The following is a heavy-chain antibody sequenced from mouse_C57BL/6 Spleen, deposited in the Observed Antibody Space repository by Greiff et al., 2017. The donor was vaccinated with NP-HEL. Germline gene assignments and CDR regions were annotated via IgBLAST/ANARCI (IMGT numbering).Heavy chain of an antibody. CDR2: ISYDGSN. Sequence: EVKLQESGPGLVKPSQSLSLTCSVTGYSITSGYYWNWIRQFPGNKLEWMGYISYDGSNNYNPSLKNRISITRDPSKNQFFLKLNSVTTEDTATYYCATYYSNYFDYWGKGTTLTVSS. V-gene: IGHV3-6*01. CDR3: ATYYSNYFDY. D-gene: IGHD2-5*01. J-gene: IGHJ2*01. CDR1: GYSITSGYY.